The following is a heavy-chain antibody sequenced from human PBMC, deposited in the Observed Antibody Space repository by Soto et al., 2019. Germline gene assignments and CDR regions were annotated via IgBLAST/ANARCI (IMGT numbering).Heavy chain of an antibody. Sequence: EVQLVESGGGLVKPGGSLRLSCAASGFTFSSYSMNWVRQAPGKGLEWVSSISSSSSYIYYVDSVKGRFTISRDNAKNSLYLQMNSLRAEDTAVYYCARAEGWLVQGFDYWGQGTLVTVSS. J-gene: IGHJ4*02. CDR2: ISSSSSYI. CDR1: GFTFSSYS. D-gene: IGHD6-19*01. V-gene: IGHV3-21*04. CDR3: ARAEGWLVQGFDY.